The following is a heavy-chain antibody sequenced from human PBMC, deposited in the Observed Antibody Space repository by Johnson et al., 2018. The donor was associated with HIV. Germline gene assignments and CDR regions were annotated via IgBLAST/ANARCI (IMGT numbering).Heavy chain of an antibody. CDR2: INWNGGST. CDR1: GFTLDDYG. Sequence: VQLVESGGGVVRPGGSLRLSCAASGFTLDDYGMAWVRQAPGKGLEWVSGINWNGGSTGYADSVKGRFTISRDNSRNTLYLQVNSLRAEDTAIYYCAKLRKKQWLVGEAFDIWGQGTMVTVSS. CDR3: AKLRKKQWLVGEAFDI. D-gene: IGHD6-19*01. V-gene: IGHV3-20*04. J-gene: IGHJ3*02.